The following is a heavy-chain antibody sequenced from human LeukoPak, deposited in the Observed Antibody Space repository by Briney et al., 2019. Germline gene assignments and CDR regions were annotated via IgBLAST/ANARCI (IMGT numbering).Heavy chain of an antibody. CDR3: ARPRGFYEIRAFNI. CDR2: IFHSGTT. Sequence: SGTLSLTCEVSGGSMTNNWWSWVRQPPGKGLEWIGEIFHSGTTNYNPSLKSRVTISVDNSKNQFSLKLSSVTAADTAMYYCARPRGFYEIRAFNIWGQGTLVTVSS. V-gene: IGHV4-4*02. J-gene: IGHJ4*02. CDR1: GGSMTNNW. D-gene: IGHD3-16*01.